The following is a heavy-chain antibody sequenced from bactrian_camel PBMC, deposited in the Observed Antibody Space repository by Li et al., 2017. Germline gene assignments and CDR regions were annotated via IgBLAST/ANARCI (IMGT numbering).Heavy chain of an antibody. CDR1: GHGNSDIC. V-gene: IGHV3S53*01. CDR3: AADRPLTAYGEIRCSESPAFDW. CDR2: IDSDGRSDFGTS. Sequence: HVQLVESGGGSVEAGGSLRLSCAASGHGNSDICLGWFRQAPGEAREDVAHIDSDGRSDFGTSSYADSVKGRFTISHDKSKNTAYLQMNDLKPEDTAMYYCAADRPLTAYGEIRCSESPAFDWWGQGTQVTVS. J-gene: IGHJ4*01. D-gene: IGHD6*01.